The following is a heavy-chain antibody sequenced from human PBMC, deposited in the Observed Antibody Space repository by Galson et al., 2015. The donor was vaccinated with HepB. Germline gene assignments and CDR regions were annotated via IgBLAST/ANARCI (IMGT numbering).Heavy chain of an antibody. D-gene: IGHD3-10*01. CDR1: GYTFTSYY. V-gene: IGHV1-46*01. Sequence: SVKVSCKASGYTFTSYYMHWVRQAPGQGLEWMGIINPSGGSTSYAQKFQGRVTMTRDTSTSTVYMELSSLRSEDTAVYYCARDLVPGRGSKAYYYYYGMDVWGQGTTVTVSS. CDR3: ARDLVPGRGSKAYYYYYGMDV. J-gene: IGHJ6*02. CDR2: INPSGGST.